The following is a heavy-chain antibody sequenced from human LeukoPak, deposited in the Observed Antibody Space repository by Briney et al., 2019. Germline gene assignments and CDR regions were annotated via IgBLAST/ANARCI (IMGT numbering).Heavy chain of an antibody. CDR2: ISSNGGST. CDR1: GFTFSSYA. J-gene: IGHJ4*02. V-gene: IGHV3-64*01. CDR3: ASAGYSSGWTVDY. D-gene: IGHD6-19*01. Sequence: GGSLRLSCAASGFTFSSYAMHWVRQAPGKGLEYVSAISSNGGSTYYANSVKGRFTISRDNSKNTLYLQMNSLRAEDTAVYYCASAGYSSGWTVDYWGQGTLVTVSS.